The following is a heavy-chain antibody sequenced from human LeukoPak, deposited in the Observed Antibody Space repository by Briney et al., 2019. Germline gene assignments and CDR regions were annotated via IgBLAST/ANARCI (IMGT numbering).Heavy chain of an antibody. J-gene: IGHJ4*02. D-gene: IGHD4-17*01. V-gene: IGHV3-74*01. CDR2: IKSDGSNS. CDR1: GFTFSTYW. CDR3: ARDRDYALDF. Sequence: WGSLTLSCAASGFTFSTYWMHWVRQAPGTGLVWVSRIKSDGSNSNYADCVKGRFTISRDNAKNTLYLQMNSLRAEDTAVYYCARDRDYALDFWGQGTPVTLSS.